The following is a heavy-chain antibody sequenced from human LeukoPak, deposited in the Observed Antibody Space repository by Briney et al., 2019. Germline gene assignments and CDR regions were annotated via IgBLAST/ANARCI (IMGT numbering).Heavy chain of an antibody. J-gene: IGHJ6*02. D-gene: IGHD6-6*01. CDR3: ARGVHYGMDV. Sequence: PGGSLRLSCAASGFTFSSYWMHWVRQAPGKGLVWVSRINNEGSTTAYAASVKGRFTISRDNANNTVYLQMNSLRAEDTAVYYCARGVHYGMDVWGQGTTVTVSS. V-gene: IGHV3-74*01. CDR1: GFTFSSYW. CDR2: INNEGSTT.